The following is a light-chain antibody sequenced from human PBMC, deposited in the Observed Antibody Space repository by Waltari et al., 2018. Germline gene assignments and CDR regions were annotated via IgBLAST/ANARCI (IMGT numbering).Light chain of an antibody. V-gene: IGLV2-23*02. CDR2: EVN. CDR1: SSNIGGYNL. CDR3: CSYAGSNTWV. Sequence: QSALTQPASVSGSPGQSITISCTGTSSNIGGYNLVSWYPQHPGKVPKFLIYEVNKRPSGVSSRFSGSTSGNTASLTISGLQVEDEADYYCCSYAGSNTWVFGGGTKVTVL. J-gene: IGLJ3*02.